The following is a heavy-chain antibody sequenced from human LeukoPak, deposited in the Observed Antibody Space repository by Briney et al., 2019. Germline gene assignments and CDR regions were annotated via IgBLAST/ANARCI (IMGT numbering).Heavy chain of an antibody. CDR3: ARMDFIAARLNYYYYGMDV. D-gene: IGHD6-6*01. Sequence: ASVKVSCKASGYTFTGYYMHWVRQAPGQGLEWIGRINPNSGGTNYAQKFQGRVTMTRDTSISTAYMELSRLRSDDTAVYYCARMDFIAARLNYYYYGMDVWGQGTTVTVSS. CDR2: INPNSGGT. V-gene: IGHV1-2*06. CDR1: GYTFTGYY. J-gene: IGHJ6*02.